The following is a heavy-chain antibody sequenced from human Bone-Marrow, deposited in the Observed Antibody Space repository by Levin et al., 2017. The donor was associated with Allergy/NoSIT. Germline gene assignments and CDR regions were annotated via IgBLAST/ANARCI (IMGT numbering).Heavy chain of an antibody. V-gene: IGHV1-69*04. J-gene: IGHJ6*02. Sequence: SVKVSCKASGGTFSSYAISWVRQAPGQGLEWMGRIIPILGIANYAQKFQGRVTITADKSTSTAYMELSSLRSEDTAVYYCAGPSHDFWSGLTSSVTYGMDVWGQGTTVTVSS. CDR2: IIPILGIA. D-gene: IGHD3-3*01. CDR3: AGPSHDFWSGLTSSVTYGMDV. CDR1: GGTFSSYA.